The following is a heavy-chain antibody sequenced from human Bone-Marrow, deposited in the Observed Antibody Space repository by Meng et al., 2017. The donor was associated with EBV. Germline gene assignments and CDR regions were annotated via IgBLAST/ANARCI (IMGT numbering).Heavy chain of an antibody. CDR1: GFTFRHAY. V-gene: IGHV3-15*01. CDR3: SSGYGDLGD. J-gene: IGHJ4*02. Sequence: EVQLVEFGGGFVKAGESLKISCAGAGFTFRHAYMTWVRQAPGKGLEWVGRIKSKVDGETTEYAAVVKGRFIISRNDSENILSLEMNGLKVEDTAMYYCSSGYGDLGDWGQGTLVTVSS. CDR2: IKSKVDGETT. D-gene: IGHD2-21*01.